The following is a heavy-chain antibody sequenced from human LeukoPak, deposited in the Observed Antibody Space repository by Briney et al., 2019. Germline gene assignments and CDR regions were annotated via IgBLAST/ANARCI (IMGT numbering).Heavy chain of an antibody. CDR2: IYHSGST. CDR1: GGSISSGGYS. V-gene: IGHV4-30-2*01. D-gene: IGHD4-23*01. Sequence: TPSETLSLTCAVSGGSISSGGYSWSWIRQPPGKGLEWIGYIYHSGSTYYNPSLKSRVTISVDRSKNQFSLKLSSVTAADTAVYYCASLNSYGAIDYWGQGTLVTVSS. CDR3: ASLNSYGAIDY. J-gene: IGHJ4*02.